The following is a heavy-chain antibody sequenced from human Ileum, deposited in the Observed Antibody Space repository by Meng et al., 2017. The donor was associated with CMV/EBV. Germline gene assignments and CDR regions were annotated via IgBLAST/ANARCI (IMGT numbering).Heavy chain of an antibody. CDR1: EFTVSSND. V-gene: IGHV3-66*02. D-gene: IGHD6-13*01. J-gene: IGHJ2*01. CDR2: IYSAGTT. Sequence: GGTLRLSCAASEFTVSSNDMNWVRQAPGKGLEWVSIIYSAGTTYYADSVKGRFTISRDKSKNTLYLQMNRLRPADTAVYYCASFTQQKGGTYWYFDLWGRGTMVTVSS. CDR3: ASFTQQKGGTYWYFDL.